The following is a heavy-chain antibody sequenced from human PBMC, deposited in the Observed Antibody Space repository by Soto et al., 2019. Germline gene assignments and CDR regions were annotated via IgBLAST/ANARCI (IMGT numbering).Heavy chain of an antibody. V-gene: IGHV1-69*13. D-gene: IGHD2-8*01. J-gene: IGHJ4*02. CDR1: GGTFSSYA. CDR2: IIPIFGTA. Sequence: ASVKVSCKASGGTFSSYAISWVRQAPGQGLEWMGGIIPIFGTANYAQKFQGRVTITADESTSTAYMELSSLRSEDTAVYYCARGCTNGVCPGYYFDYWAQGTLVTVSS. CDR3: ARGCTNGVCPGYYFDY.